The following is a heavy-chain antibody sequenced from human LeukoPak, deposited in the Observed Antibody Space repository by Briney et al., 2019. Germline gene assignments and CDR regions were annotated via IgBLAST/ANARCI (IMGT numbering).Heavy chain of an antibody. V-gene: IGHV4-4*09. CDR2: IFTTEVT. J-gene: IGHJ5*02. Sequence: SSETLSLTCSVSGGSIGTFHWHWIRQPPGKGLEWIGYIFTTEVTNYSPSLKSRVTISVDTSKNQFSLGLSSVTAADTAVYYCARSDGIVGEEAWFDPWGQGTLVTVSS. CDR1: GGSIGTFH. D-gene: IGHD1-26*01. CDR3: ARSDGIVGEEAWFDP.